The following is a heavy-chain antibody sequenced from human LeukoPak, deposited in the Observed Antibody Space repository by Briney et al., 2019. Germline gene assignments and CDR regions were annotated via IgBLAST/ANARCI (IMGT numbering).Heavy chain of an antibody. J-gene: IGHJ4*02. CDR2: VRYDGNNK. Sequence: GGSLRLSCAASGFTFSGYGMHWVRQAPGKGLEWVAFVRYDGNNKYYADSVKGRFTISRDNSKNTLFLQMNSLRAEDTAVYYCARRFDSWGQGTLVTVSS. CDR3: ARRFDS. V-gene: IGHV3-30*02. CDR1: GFTFSGYG.